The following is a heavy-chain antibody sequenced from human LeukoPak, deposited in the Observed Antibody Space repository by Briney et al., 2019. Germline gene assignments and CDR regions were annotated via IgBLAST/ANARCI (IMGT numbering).Heavy chain of an antibody. J-gene: IGHJ4*02. V-gene: IGHV1-46*01. D-gene: IGHD4-17*01. Sequence: GASVKVSCKASGYTFTSYYMHWVRQAPGQGLEWMGIINPSGGSTSYAQKFQGRVTITRGTSTSTVYMELSSLRSEDTAVYYCARFTVTNYYFDYWGQGTLVTVSS. CDR2: INPSGGST. CDR1: GYTFTSYY. CDR3: ARFTVTNYYFDY.